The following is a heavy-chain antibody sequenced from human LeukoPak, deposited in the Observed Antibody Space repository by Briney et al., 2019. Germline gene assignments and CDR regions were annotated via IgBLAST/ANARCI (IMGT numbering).Heavy chain of an antibody. CDR1: GFTFDDYG. CDR2: INWNGGST. Sequence: GGSLRLSCAASGFTFDDYGMSWVRQAPGKGLEWVSGINWNGGSTGYADSVKGRFTISRDNAKNSLYLQMNSLRAEETALYYCARGLRDYYDSSGYTLYYYYMDVWGKGTTVTVSS. J-gene: IGHJ6*03. D-gene: IGHD3-22*01. CDR3: ARGLRDYYDSSGYTLYYYYMDV. V-gene: IGHV3-20*04.